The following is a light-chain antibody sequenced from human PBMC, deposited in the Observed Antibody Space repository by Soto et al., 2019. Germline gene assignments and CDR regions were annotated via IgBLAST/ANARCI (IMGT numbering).Light chain of an antibody. CDR2: DVS. CDR3: QQYNNLPVS. J-gene: IGKJ5*01. Sequence: EIVLTQSPATLSVSPGERATLSCRAGQGVTTNFAWYQQKSGQSPRLLIYDVSIRATGVPARFSATGSEAYFTLAISYRQSEDSAVHFGQQYNNLPVSVDQGTRL. V-gene: IGKV3-15*01. CDR1: QGVTTN.